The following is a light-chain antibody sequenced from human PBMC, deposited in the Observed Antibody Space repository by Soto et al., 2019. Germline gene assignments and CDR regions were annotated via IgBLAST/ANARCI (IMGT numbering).Light chain of an antibody. CDR3: SSYTGSSTSVI. Sequence: QSALTQPASVSGSPGQSITSSCTGTSSDVGTYNYVSWYQQHPGKAPKVMIYDVSNRPSGVSNRFSGSKSGNTASLTISGLQAEDEADYYCSSYTGSSTSVIFGGGTKLTVL. V-gene: IGLV2-14*03. CDR1: SSDVGTYNY. CDR2: DVS. J-gene: IGLJ2*01.